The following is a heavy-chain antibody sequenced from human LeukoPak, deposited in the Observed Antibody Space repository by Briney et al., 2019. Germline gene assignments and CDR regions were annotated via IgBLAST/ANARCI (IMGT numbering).Heavy chain of an antibody. CDR2: IYYSGST. CDR1: GGSISSGAYY. V-gene: IGHV4-31*03. Sequence: SETLSLTCTVSGGSISSGAYYWSWIRQHPGKGLEWIGYIYYSGSTYYNPSLKSRVTISVDTSKNQFSLKLSSVTAAGTAVYYCARAWYGYSSSWYYFDYWGQGTLVTVSS. D-gene: IGHD6-13*01. CDR3: ARAWYGYSSSWYYFDY. J-gene: IGHJ4*02.